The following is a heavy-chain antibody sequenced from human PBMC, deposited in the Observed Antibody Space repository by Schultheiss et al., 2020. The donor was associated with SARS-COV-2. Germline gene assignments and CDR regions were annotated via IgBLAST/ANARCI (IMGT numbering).Heavy chain of an antibody. CDR3: ARASEFDY. CDR2: ISSSSSYI. V-gene: IGHV3-21*01. CDR1: GFTFSGSA. Sequence: GGSLRLSCAASGFTFSGSAMHWVRQASGKGLEWVSSISSSSSYIYYADSVKGRFTISRDNAKNSLYLQMNSLRAEDTAVYYCARASEFDYWGQGTLVTVSS. J-gene: IGHJ4*02.